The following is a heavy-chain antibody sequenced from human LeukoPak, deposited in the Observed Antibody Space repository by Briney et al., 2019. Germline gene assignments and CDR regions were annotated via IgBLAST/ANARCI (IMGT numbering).Heavy chain of an antibody. CDR2: ISAYNGNT. CDR1: GYTFTSYG. J-gene: IGHJ6*02. V-gene: IGHV1-18*01. CDR3: ARGLGVVPAAIWSRYYGMDV. D-gene: IGHD2-2*01. Sequence: ASVKVSCKASGYTFTSYGISWVRQAPGQGLEWMGWISAYNGNTNYAQKLQGRVTMTTDTSTSTAYMELRSLRSDDTAVYYCARGLGVVPAAIWSRYYGMDVWGQGTTVTVSS.